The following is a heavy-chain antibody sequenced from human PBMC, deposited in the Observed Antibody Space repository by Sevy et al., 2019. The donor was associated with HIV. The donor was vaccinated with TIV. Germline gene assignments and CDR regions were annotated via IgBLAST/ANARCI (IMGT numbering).Heavy chain of an antibody. CDR1: GFTFADHA. J-gene: IGHJ4*02. V-gene: IGHV3-49*04. CDR3: ARKHRFDY. Sequence: GGSLRLSCAGSGFTFADHAMSWVRQAPGKGLEWVGFNRSKEYGGTIEYAASVKGRFTISRDDSKGIAYLQMSGLKIEDTAVYYCARKHRFDYWGPGTLVTVSS. CDR2: NRSKEYGGTI. D-gene: IGHD3-16*02.